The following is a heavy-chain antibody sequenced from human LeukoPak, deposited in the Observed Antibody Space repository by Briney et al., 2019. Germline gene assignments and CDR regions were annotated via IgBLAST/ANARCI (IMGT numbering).Heavy chain of an antibody. Sequence: GASVKVSCKVSGYILTELSMHWVRQAPGQGLEWMGGFDPEDGESIYAQKFQGRVTMTEDTSTDTAYMELSSLRSEDTAVYYCATYPILEVYGHEYFDYWGQGTLVTVSS. D-gene: IGHD2-21*01. CDR2: FDPEDGES. CDR3: ATYPILEVYGHEYFDY. J-gene: IGHJ4*02. CDR1: GYILTELS. V-gene: IGHV1-24*01.